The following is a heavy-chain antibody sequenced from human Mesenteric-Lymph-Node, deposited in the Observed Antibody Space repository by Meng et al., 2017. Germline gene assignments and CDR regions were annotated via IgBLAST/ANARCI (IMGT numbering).Heavy chain of an antibody. V-gene: IGHV4-4*02. J-gene: IGHJ1*01. CDR3: ARTFSSGWSLFQH. D-gene: IGHD6-19*01. CDR2: IYHSGSS. Sequence: GEVDESGRWIVTQVGILSPTCAVSGGSFGGSHWWSWVRQHPGKGLEWIGEIYHSGSSNYNPSLKRRVTISADKSKNNCSLKLSSVTAADTAVYYCARTFSSGWSLFQHWGQGTLVTVSS. CDR1: GGSFGGSHW.